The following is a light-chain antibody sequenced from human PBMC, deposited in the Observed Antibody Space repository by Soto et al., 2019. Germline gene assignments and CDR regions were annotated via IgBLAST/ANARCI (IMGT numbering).Light chain of an antibody. CDR1: SSNIGSNY. CDR3: AAWDDSLSGRV. J-gene: IGLJ3*02. Sequence: QPVLTQPPSASGTPGQRATISCSASSSNIGSNYVYWYQQLPGTAPKLLIYSNDQRPSGVPDRFSGSKSGTSASLAISGLRSEDEADYYCAAWDDSLSGRVFGGGTKLTVL. V-gene: IGLV1-47*01. CDR2: SND.